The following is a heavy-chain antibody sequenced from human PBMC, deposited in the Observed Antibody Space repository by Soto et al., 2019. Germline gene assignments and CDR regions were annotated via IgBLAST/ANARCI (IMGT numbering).Heavy chain of an antibody. J-gene: IGHJ6*02. CDR1: GFTFTSYA. CDR2: ISGTCGST. Sequence: GGCLRLSCAASGFTFTSYAFTWVRQAPGKGLEWVSAISGTCGSTFYSDSVMGRFTISRDNSKNTLYLQMNSLRAEDTAVYYCARGDTTMITDYYAMAVWGQGTTVTVAS. CDR3: ARGDTTMITDYYAMAV. V-gene: IGHV3-23*01. D-gene: IGHD5-18*01.